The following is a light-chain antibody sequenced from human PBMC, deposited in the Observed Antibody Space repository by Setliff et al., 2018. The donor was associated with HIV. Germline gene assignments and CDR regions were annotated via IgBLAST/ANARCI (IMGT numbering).Light chain of an antibody. V-gene: IGLV2-23*01. Sequence: QSALTQPASVSGSPGQSITISCTATTRDVGTYNLVSWHQQHPGKAPKFIIYEVSKRPSGVSNRFSGSKSGNTASLTISGLQAEDEADYYCSSYARSSTLLFGGGTKVTVL. CDR1: TRDVGTYNL. J-gene: IGLJ2*01. CDR2: EVS. CDR3: SSYARSSTLL.